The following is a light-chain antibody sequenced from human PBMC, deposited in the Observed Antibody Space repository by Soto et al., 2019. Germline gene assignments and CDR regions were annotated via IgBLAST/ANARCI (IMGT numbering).Light chain of an antibody. Sequence: EILMTQSPATLSVSAGERATLSCRANQSIRNNLAWIQQKPGQAPRLLIYDTSTRATDIPARFSGSGSGTEFTLTISSLQSEDLAVYYCQQYQNWPRTFGQGTKVEIK. CDR1: QSIRNN. V-gene: IGKV3-15*01. CDR3: QQYQNWPRT. J-gene: IGKJ1*01. CDR2: DTS.